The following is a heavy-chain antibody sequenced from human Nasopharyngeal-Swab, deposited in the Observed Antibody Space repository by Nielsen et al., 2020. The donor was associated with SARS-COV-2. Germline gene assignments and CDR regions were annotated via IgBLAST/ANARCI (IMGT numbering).Heavy chain of an antibody. V-gene: IGHV4-30-4*01. Sequence: WIRQPPGKGLEWIGYIYYSGSTYNNPSLKSRVTISVDTSKNQFSLKLSSVTAADTAVYYCDRVVVVAATRLAFDIWGQGTMVTVSS. D-gene: IGHD2-15*01. CDR3: DRVVVVAATRLAFDI. CDR2: IYYSGST. J-gene: IGHJ3*02.